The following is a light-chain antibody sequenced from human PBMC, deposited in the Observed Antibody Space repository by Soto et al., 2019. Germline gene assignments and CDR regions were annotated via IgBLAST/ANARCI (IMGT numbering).Light chain of an antibody. J-gene: IGLJ2*01. CDR3: SSYTTSRTVV. V-gene: IGLV2-14*03. Sequence: QSALTQPASVSWFPGQSITISCTGTSSDIGAYHYVSWYQRHPGKAPNLMIYDVSNRPSGISDRFSGSKSGNTASLTISGLQVEDEGDYYCSSYTTSRTVVLGGGTKLTVL. CDR1: SSDIGAYHY. CDR2: DVS.